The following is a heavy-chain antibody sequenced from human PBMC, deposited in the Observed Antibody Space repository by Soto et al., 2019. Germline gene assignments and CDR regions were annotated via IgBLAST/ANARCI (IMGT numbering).Heavy chain of an antibody. J-gene: IGHJ4*02. Sequence: ASVKISCKASGYTFSTSGITWVRQAPGQGLEWMGWISDHNGDTKYAQKLQGRVTMTTDTSTSTAYMELRSLRSDDTAIYYCARCGNWSYASEYWGKGTLVTVSS. V-gene: IGHV1-18*01. CDR2: ISDHNGDT. D-gene: IGHD1-7*01. CDR3: ARCGNWSYASEY. CDR1: GYTFSTSG.